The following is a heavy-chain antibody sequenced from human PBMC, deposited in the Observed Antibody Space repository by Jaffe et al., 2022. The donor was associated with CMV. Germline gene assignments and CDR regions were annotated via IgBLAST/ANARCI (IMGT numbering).Heavy chain of an antibody. CDR3: ARDGRPGYYAIVYYFDY. CDR2: IWYDGSNK. Sequence: QVQLVESGGGVVQPGRSLRLSCAASGFTFSSYGMHWVRQAPGKGLEWVAVIWYDGSNKYYADSVKGRFTISRDNSKNTLYLQMNSLRAEDTAVYYCARDGRPGYYAIVYYFDYWGQGTLVTVSS. D-gene: IGHD3-9*01. CDR1: GFTFSSYG. V-gene: IGHV3-33*01. J-gene: IGHJ4*02.